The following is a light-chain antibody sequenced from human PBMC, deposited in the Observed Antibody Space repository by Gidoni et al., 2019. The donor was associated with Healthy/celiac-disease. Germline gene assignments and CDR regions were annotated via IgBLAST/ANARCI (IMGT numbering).Light chain of an antibody. CDR2: AAS. CDR1: QSISSY. Sequence: DIQMTQSPSSLSASVGVRVTITCRASQSISSYLNWYQQKPGKAPKLLIYAASSLQSGVPSRFSGSGSGTDFTLTISSLQPEDFATYYCQQSYSTPQRYSFGQGTKLEIK. J-gene: IGKJ2*03. CDR3: QQSYSTPQRYS. V-gene: IGKV1-39*01.